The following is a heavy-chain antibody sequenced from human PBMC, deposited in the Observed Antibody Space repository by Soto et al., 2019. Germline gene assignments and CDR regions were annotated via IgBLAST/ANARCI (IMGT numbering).Heavy chain of an antibody. V-gene: IGHV4-30-4*01. CDR3: ARDRQSEIVAMLASNGMDV. J-gene: IGHJ6*02. CDR2: IYDSETT. CDR1: GGSINSDDSY. Sequence: SETLSLTCTVSGGSINSDDSYWSWLRQPPGRGLEWIGYIYDSETTYYNPSLKSRVTISVATSKNQCSLKLNSVTAADTAVYYCARDRQSEIVAMLASNGMDVWGQGTTVTVSS. D-gene: IGHD5-12*01.